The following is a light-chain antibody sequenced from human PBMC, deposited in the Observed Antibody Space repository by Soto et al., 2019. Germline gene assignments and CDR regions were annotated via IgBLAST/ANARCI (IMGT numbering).Light chain of an antibody. CDR1: QSVSNNY. Sequence: EVVLTQSPGTLSLSPGERATLSCRASQSVSNNYFAWYQQKPGQAPRLLIFGSSDRATGTPDRFSGSGSGTYFTLTISRLEPEDFAVYYCQQYGSSPPYTFGQGTKLEIK. CDR3: QQYGSSPPYT. CDR2: GSS. J-gene: IGKJ2*01. V-gene: IGKV3-20*01.